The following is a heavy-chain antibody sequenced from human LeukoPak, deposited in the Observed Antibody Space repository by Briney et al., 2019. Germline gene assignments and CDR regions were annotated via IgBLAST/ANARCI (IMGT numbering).Heavy chain of an antibody. CDR3: ARDHSNRFSYYYYGMDV. D-gene: IGHD4-11*01. V-gene: IGHV1-46*01. Sequence: ASVKVSCKASGYTFTSYGINWVRQAPGQGLEWMGIINPSGGSTSYAQKFQGRVTMTRDTSTSTVYMELSSLRSEDTAVYYCARDHSNRFSYYYYGMDVWGQGTTVTVSS. J-gene: IGHJ6*02. CDR1: GYTFTSYG. CDR2: INPSGGST.